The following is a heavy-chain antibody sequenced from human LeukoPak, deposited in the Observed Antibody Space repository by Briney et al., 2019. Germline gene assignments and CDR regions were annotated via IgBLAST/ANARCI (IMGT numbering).Heavy chain of an antibody. CDR2: ISSSTSHT. V-gene: IGHV3-11*05. D-gene: IGHD5-18*01. CDR1: GFTFSDYY. J-gene: IGHJ4*02. Sequence: GGSLRLSCAASGFTFSDYYMSWIRQAPGKGLEWVAYISSSTSHTNYADSVKGRFTISRDNAKNSLYLQTNSLRAEDTSVYYCARATGYKWDYWGQGTLVTVSS. CDR3: ARATGYKWDY.